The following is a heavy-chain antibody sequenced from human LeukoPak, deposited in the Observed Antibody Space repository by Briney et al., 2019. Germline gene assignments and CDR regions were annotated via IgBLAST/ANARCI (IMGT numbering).Heavy chain of an antibody. Sequence: GGSLRLSCAASGFTFSSYAMSWVRQAPGKGLEWVSGISGSFGSTYYADSVKGRFTISRDNSKNTLYLQMNSLRAEDTALYYCAKARGCGAYQSDFWGQGTLVTVSS. V-gene: IGHV3-23*01. J-gene: IGHJ4*02. CDR3: AKARGCGAYQSDF. CDR2: ISGSFGST. D-gene: IGHD5-12*01. CDR1: GFTFSSYA.